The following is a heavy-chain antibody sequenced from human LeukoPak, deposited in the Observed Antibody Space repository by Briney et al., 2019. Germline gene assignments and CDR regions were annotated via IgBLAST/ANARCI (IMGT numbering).Heavy chain of an antibody. CDR2: INHSGST. CDR3: AAELGYYDSSGYYYAYFDY. D-gene: IGHD3-22*01. Sequence: SETLSLTCAVYGGSFSGYYWSWTRQPPGKGLEWIGEINHSGSTNYNPSLKSRVTISVDTSKNQFSLKLSSVTAADTAVYYCAAELGYYDSSGYYYAYFDYWGQGTLVTVSS. V-gene: IGHV4-34*01. CDR1: GGSFSGYY. J-gene: IGHJ4*02.